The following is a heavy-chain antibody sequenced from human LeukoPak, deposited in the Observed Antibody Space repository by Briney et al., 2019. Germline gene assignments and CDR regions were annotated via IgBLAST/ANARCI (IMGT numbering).Heavy chain of an antibody. CDR3: ASRLGYSSGYWFDP. CDR1: GGSFSGYY. J-gene: IGHJ5*02. CDR2: INHSGST. Sequence: SETLSLTCAVYGGSFSGYYWSWIRQPPGKGLEWIGEINHSGSTNYNPSLKSRVTISVDTSKNQFSLKLSSVTAADTAVYYCASRLGYSSGYWFDPWGQGTLVTVSS. V-gene: IGHV4-34*01. D-gene: IGHD6-19*01.